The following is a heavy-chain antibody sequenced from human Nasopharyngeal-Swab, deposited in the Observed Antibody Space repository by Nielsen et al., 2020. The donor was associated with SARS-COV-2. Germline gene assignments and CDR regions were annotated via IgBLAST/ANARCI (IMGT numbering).Heavy chain of an antibody. J-gene: IGHJ6*03. V-gene: IGHV3-13*01. CDR2: IGTAGDT. CDR3: ARGNIVVVPAAIRYYYYYYMDV. Sequence: GSLRLSCAASGFTFSSYDMHWVRQATGKCLEWVSAIGTAGDTYCPGSVKGRFTISRENAKNSLYLQMNSLRAEDTAVYYCARGNIVVVPAAIRYYYYYYMDVWGKGTTVTVSS. D-gene: IGHD2-2*01. CDR1: GFTFSSYD.